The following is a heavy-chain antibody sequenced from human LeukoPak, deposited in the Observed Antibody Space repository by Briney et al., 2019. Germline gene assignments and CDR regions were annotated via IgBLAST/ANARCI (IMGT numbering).Heavy chain of an antibody. V-gene: IGHV4-31*03. CDR1: GGSISSGGYY. CDR2: IYYSGST. CDR3: ARGMYSSRLYNWFDP. D-gene: IGHD6-13*01. J-gene: IGHJ5*02. Sequence: PSETLSLTCTVSGGSISSGGYYWSWIRQHPGKGLEWIGYIYYSGSTYCNPSLKSRVTISVDTSKNQFSLKLSSVTAADTAVYYCARGMYSSRLYNWFDPWGQGTLITVSS.